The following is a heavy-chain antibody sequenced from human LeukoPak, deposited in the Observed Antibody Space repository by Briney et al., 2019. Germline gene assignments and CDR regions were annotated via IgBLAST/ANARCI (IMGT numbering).Heavy chain of an antibody. V-gene: IGHV3-30*04. Sequence: GGSLRLSCAASGFTFRSYAMHWVPQAPAKGLEWVAVISYDGSNKYYADSVKGRFTISRDNSKNTLYLQMNSLRAEDTAVYYCARDQVAALGVLGYWGQGTLVTVSS. CDR3: ARDQVAALGVLGY. J-gene: IGHJ4*02. D-gene: IGHD6-19*01. CDR2: ISYDGSNK. CDR1: GFTFRSYA.